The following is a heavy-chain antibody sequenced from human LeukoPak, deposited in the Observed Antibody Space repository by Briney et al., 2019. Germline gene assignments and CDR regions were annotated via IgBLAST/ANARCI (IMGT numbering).Heavy chain of an antibody. Sequence: GGSLRLSCAASGFSFSNMNWVRQAPGKGLEWISYISSARPTIYYADSVKGRFTISRDDAKSSLYLQMNSLRVEDTAVYYCAKEVTYGGAAFDVWGQGTTVTVSS. J-gene: IGHJ3*01. CDR1: GFSFSN. CDR2: ISSARPTI. D-gene: IGHD3-10*01. CDR3: AKEVTYGGAAFDV. V-gene: IGHV3-48*01.